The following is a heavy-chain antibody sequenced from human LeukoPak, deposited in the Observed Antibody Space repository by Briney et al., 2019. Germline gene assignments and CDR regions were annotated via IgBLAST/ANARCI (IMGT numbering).Heavy chain of an antibody. D-gene: IGHD5-12*01. CDR2: ISSSSRTM. V-gene: IGHV3-48*04. CDR3: ARDLIVATALDY. Sequence: PGGSLRLSCAASGFTFSSYSMNWVRQAPGKGLEWVSYISSSSRTMYYADSVKGRFTISRDNAKNSLYLQMNSLRAEDTAVYYCARDLIVATALDYWGQGTLVTVSS. CDR1: GFTFSSYS. J-gene: IGHJ4*02.